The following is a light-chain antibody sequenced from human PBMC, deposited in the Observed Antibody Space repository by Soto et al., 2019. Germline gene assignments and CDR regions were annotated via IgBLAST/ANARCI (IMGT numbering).Light chain of an antibody. V-gene: IGKV3-15*01. Sequence: EIVLTQSPGTLSLSPGERATLSCRASRTVSSNLAWYQQKPGQAPRLLIYGASTRANGIPARFSGSGSGTEFTLTISSLQSEDLAVYYCHQYNNWPPSTFGQGTKV. CDR1: RTVSSN. CDR2: GAS. J-gene: IGKJ1*01. CDR3: HQYNNWPPST.